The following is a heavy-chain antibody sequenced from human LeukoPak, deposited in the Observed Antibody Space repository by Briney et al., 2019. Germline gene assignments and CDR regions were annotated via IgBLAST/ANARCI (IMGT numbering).Heavy chain of an antibody. Sequence: ASVKVSCKASGYTFTGYYMHWVRQAPGQGLEWMGWINPNSGGTNYAQKFQGRVTMTRDTSISTAYMELSRLRSDDTAVYYCARGLWGYVMNDAFDIWGQGTMVTVSS. V-gene: IGHV1-2*02. J-gene: IGHJ3*02. D-gene: IGHD3-16*01. CDR3: ARGLWGYVMNDAFDI. CDR1: GYTFTGYY. CDR2: INPNSGGT.